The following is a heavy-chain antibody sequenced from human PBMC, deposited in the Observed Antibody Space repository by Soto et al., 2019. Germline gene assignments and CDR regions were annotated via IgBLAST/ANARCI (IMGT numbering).Heavy chain of an antibody. CDR3: ARDATPSFYYYYGMDV. CDR2: IDNTGTT. Sequence: SETLSLTCSVSGGSLGGSYWNWIRRPPGKGLEWIGYIDNTGTTNYNPSLKTRLTMSLDTSKNQFSLKLSSVTAADTAVYFCARDATPSFYYYYGMDVWGQGTTVTVSS. J-gene: IGHJ6*02. V-gene: IGHV4-59*01. D-gene: IGHD6-6*01. CDR1: GGSLGGSY.